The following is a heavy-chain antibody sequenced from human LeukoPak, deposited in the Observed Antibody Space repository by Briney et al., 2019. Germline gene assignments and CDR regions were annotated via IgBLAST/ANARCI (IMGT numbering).Heavy chain of an antibody. CDR2: MYYSGIT. CDR3: ARVWDGSGPFDIFGI. Sequence: SETLSLTCSVSGGSISSYYWSWIRQPPGKGLEWIGYMYYSGITNYNPSLKSRVTISVDTSKNQFSLKLSSVTAADTAVYYCARVWDGSGPFDIFGIWGQGTMVTVSS. V-gene: IGHV4-59*01. CDR1: GGSISSYY. D-gene: IGHD3-22*01. J-gene: IGHJ3*02.